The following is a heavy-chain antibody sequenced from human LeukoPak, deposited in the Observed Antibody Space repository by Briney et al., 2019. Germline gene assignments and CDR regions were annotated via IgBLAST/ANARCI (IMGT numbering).Heavy chain of an antibody. J-gene: IGHJ4*02. V-gene: IGHV1-69*06. CDR3: ARVLAVAGFDY. CDR2: ITPIFGTA. D-gene: IGHD6-19*01. Sequence: SVKVSCKASGGTFSSYAISWVRQAPGQGLEWMGGITPIFGTANYAQKFQGRVTITADKSTSTAYMELSSLRSEDTAVYYCARVLAVAGFDYWGQGTLVTVSS. CDR1: GGTFSSYA.